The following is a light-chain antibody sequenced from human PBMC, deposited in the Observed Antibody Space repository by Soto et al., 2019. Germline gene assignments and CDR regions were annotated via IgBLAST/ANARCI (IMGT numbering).Light chain of an antibody. Sequence: EILLTHSPGTLSLSPGERATLSCRASQSVSSSYLAWYQQKPGQAPRLLVYGASSRATGIPDRFSGGGSGADFTLTISRLEPEDFAVYYCQQYGSLLPWTFGQGGKVDI. CDR1: QSVSSSY. CDR2: GAS. CDR3: QQYGSLLPWT. J-gene: IGKJ1*01. V-gene: IGKV3-20*01.